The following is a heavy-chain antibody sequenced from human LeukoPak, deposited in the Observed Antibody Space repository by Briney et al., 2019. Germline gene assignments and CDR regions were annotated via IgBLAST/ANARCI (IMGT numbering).Heavy chain of an antibody. V-gene: IGHV3-21*04. J-gene: IGHJ4*02. CDR3: AQVGIPSVEGDYHYFDY. CDR1: GFTFSSYS. CDR2: ISSSSSYI. D-gene: IGHD6-13*01. Sequence: GGSLRLSCAASGFTFSSYSMNWVRQAPGKGLEWVSSISSSSSYIYYADSVKGRFTISRDNPEDTLYLQMNSLRAEDTAVYYCAQVGIPSVEGDYHYFDYWGQGALVTVSS.